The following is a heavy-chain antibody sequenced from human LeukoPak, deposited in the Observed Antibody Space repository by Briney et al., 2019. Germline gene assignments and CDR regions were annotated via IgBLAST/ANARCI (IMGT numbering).Heavy chain of an antibody. CDR1: GFSFSSYA. CDR3: AKSGYNRFDY. J-gene: IGHJ4*02. D-gene: IGHD5-24*01. Sequence: GGSLRLSCATSGFSFSSYAMSWVRQAPGKGLEWVSAMSSSDDGRYYAASVRGRFTISRDTSRSTLYLQMNSLRAEDAAVYYCAKSGYNRFDYWGQGTLVTVSS. CDR2: MSSSDDGR. V-gene: IGHV3-23*01.